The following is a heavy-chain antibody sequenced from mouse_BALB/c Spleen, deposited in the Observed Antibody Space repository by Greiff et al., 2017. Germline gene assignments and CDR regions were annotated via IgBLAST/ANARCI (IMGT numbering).Heavy chain of an antibody. J-gene: IGHJ4*01. CDR2: ISSGSSTI. CDR1: GFTFSSFG. D-gene: IGHD1-1*01. Sequence: DVKLQESGGGLVQPGGSRKLSCAASGFTFSSFGMHWVRQAPEKGLEWVAYISSGSSTIYYADTVKGRFTISRDNPKNTLFLQMTSLRSEDTAMYYCARGFITHAMDYWGQGTSVTVSS. V-gene: IGHV5-17*02. CDR3: ARGFITHAMDY.